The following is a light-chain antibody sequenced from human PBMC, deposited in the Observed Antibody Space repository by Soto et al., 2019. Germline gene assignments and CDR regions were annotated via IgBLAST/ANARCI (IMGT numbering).Light chain of an antibody. V-gene: IGKV3-20*01. CDR3: QQYGSSRLT. Sequence: ETVMTQSPATLSVSKGERATLSCRASQSVGTKLAWYQQKPGQAPRLLIYGASSRATGIPDRFSGSGSGTDFTLTISRLEPEDFAVYYCQQYGSSRLTFGGGTKVDIK. CDR1: QSVGTK. J-gene: IGKJ4*01. CDR2: GAS.